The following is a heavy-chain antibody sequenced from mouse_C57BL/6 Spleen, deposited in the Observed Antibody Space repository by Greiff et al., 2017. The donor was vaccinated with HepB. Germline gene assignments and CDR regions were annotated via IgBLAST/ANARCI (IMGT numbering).Heavy chain of an antibody. CDR2: IYPRSGNT. V-gene: IGHV1-81*01. D-gene: IGHD4-1*02. CDR1: GYTFTSYG. J-gene: IGHJ1*03. CDR3: AQLGRGYFDV. Sequence: QVQGVESGAELARPGASVKLSCKASGYTFTSYGISWVKQRTGQGLEWIGEIYPRSGNTYYNEKFKGKATLTADKSSSTAYMELRSLTSEDSAVYFCAQLGRGYFDVWGTGTTVTVSS.